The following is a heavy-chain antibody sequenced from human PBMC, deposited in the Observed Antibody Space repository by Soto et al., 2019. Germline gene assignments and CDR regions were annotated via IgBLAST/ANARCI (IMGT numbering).Heavy chain of an antibody. J-gene: IGHJ4*02. CDR3: AKDSYDNRGYYLGTFDY. V-gene: IGHV3-23*01. Sequence: EVQLLESGGGLVQPGGSLRLSCAASGFTFNSCVMSWVRQAPGKGLEWVSAISGSGGSTDYADSVKGRFTISRDNSKNXXYLQMNSLRAEDTAVYYCAKDSYDNRGYYLGTFDYWGQGTLVTVSS. CDR2: ISGSGGST. D-gene: IGHD3-22*01. CDR1: GFTFNSCV.